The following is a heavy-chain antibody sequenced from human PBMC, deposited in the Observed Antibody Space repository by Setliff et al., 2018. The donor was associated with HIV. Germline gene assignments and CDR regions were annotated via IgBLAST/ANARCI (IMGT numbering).Heavy chain of an antibody. CDR2: INAGNGNT. Sequence: GASVKVSCKASGYTFTSYAMHWVRQAPGQRLEWMGWINAGNGNTKYSQKFQGRVTMTTDTSTSAAYMELRSLRSDDTAVYYCARAYDYRDSVGAFDIWGQGTLVT. V-gene: IGHV1-3*01. D-gene: IGHD4-17*01. CDR3: ARAYDYRDSVGAFDI. J-gene: IGHJ3*02. CDR1: GYTFTSYA.